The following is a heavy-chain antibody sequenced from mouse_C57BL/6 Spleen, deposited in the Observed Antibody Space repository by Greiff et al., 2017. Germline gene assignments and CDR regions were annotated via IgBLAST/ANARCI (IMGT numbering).Heavy chain of an antibody. V-gene: IGHV5-4*01. CDR1: GFTFSSYA. D-gene: IGHD1-1*01. CDR2: ISDGGSYT. CDR3: ARDRLITTVVAVHWYFDV. J-gene: IGHJ1*03. Sequence: EVQVVESGGGLVKPGGSLKLSCAASGFTFSSYAMSWVRQTPEKRLEWVATISDGGSYTYYPDNVKGRFTISRDNAKNNLYLQMSHLKSEDTAMYYCARDRLITTVVAVHWYFDVWGTGTTVTVSS.